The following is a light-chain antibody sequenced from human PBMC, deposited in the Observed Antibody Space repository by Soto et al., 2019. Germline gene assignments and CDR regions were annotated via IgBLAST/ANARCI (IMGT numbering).Light chain of an antibody. CDR2: AAS. V-gene: IGKV1-39*01. CDR1: QSISRY. Sequence: DIQMTQSPSSLSASVGDRVTIPCRASQSISRYLNWYQQKPGTAPKLLIYAASSLHYEVPSRFSGSGSGTDFTLTISSLQPEGFATYYCQQSYSTPFTFGPGTKVDLK. J-gene: IGKJ3*01. CDR3: QQSYSTPFT.